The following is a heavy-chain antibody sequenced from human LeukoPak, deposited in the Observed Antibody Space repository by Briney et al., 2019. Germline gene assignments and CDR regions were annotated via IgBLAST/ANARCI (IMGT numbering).Heavy chain of an antibody. D-gene: IGHD6-6*01. CDR3: ARGQGARFYYMDV. CDR1: GYSFSSYW. CDR2: IYSGDSDT. Sequence: GESLKISCKGSGYSFSSYWIGWVRQMPRKGREWMGMIYSGDSDTRYSPSLQGQVTISADKFISTAYLQWSRLKVSDSGIYYCARGQGARFYYMDVWGKGTTVTVSS. J-gene: IGHJ6*03. V-gene: IGHV5-51*01.